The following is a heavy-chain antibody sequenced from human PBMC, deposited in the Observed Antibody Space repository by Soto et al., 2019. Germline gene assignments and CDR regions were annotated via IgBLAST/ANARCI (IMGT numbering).Heavy chain of an antibody. CDR2: ISYDGSNK. J-gene: IGHJ4*02. CDR3: AKDLGYSSSSADY. V-gene: IGHV3-30*18. D-gene: IGHD6-6*01. CDR1: GFTFSSYG. Sequence: SCAASGFTFSSYGMHWVRQAPGKGLEWVAVISYDGSNKYYADSVKGRFTISRDNSKNTLYLQMNSPRAEDTAVYYCAKDLGYSSSSADYWGQGTLVTVSS.